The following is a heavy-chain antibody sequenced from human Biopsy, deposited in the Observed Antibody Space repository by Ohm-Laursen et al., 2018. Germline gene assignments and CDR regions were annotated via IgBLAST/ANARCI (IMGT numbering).Heavy chain of an antibody. Sequence: PSDTLSLTCTVSGGSISSYYWNWIRQPPGKGLEWIGYIYYSGSTNYNPSLKSRVTISVDTSKNQFSLRLNSVTAADTAVYYRARATNSTGWPYYYFYGMDVWGQGTTVTVSS. J-gene: IGHJ6*02. D-gene: IGHD2/OR15-2a*01. CDR1: GGSISSYY. CDR2: IYYSGST. V-gene: IGHV4-59*07. CDR3: ARATNSTGWPYYYFYGMDV.